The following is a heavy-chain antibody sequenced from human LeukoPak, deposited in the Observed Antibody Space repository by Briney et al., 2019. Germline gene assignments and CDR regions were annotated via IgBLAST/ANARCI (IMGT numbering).Heavy chain of an antibody. J-gene: IGHJ6*03. Sequence: GGSLRLSCAASGFTFSSYSMNWVRQAPGKGLEWVSSIRSISSYIYYADSVKGRFTISRDNAKNSLYLQMNSLRAEDTAVYYCARESHNYDILTGNYRGYYYYMDVWGKGTTVTVSS. CDR2: IRSISSYI. CDR3: ARESHNYDILTGNYRGYYYYMDV. D-gene: IGHD3-9*01. V-gene: IGHV3-21*01. CDR1: GFTFSSYS.